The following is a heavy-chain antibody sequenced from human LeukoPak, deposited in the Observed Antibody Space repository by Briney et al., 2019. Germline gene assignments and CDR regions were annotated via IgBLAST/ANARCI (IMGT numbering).Heavy chain of an antibody. V-gene: IGHV3-48*04. J-gene: IGHJ4*02. D-gene: IGHD3-3*02. CDR2: ISSSSSTI. CDR3: IRAFDC. Sequence: PGGSLRLSCAASGFTFSSYGMNWVRQAPGRGLEWVSYISSSSSTIYYADSAKGRFTISRDNAKNSLYLQMSSLRAEDTAVYYCIRAFDCWRQGALVTVSS. CDR1: GFTFSSYG.